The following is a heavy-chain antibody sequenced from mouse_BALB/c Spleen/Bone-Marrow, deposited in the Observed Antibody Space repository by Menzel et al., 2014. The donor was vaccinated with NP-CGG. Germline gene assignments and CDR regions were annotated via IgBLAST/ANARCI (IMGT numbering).Heavy chain of an antibody. CDR1: GFNIKDTY. V-gene: IGHV14-3*02. Sequence: VQLQQSGAELVKPGASVKLSCTASGFNIKDTYMHWVKQRPEQGLEWIGRIDPANGNTKYDPKFQGKATITADTSSNTAYLQLSSLTSEDTAVYYCASYYYGSSGFAYWGQGTLVTVS. CDR3: ASYYYGSSGFAY. CDR2: IDPANGNT. J-gene: IGHJ3*01. D-gene: IGHD1-1*01.